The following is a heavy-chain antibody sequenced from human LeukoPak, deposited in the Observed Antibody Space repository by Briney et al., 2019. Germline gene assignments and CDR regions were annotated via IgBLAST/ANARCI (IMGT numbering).Heavy chain of an antibody. D-gene: IGHD3-22*01. J-gene: IGHJ4*02. CDR1: GFTLRNAW. CDR2: ISYDGSSK. Sequence: PGGSLRLSCATSGFTLRNAWISWVRQAPGKGLEWVAVISYDGSSKYFADSVKGRFTISRDNSKNTLYLQMNSLRAEDTAVYYCAKGTFTMIVVVIDYWGQGTLVTVSS. V-gene: IGHV3-30*18. CDR3: AKGTFTMIVVVIDY.